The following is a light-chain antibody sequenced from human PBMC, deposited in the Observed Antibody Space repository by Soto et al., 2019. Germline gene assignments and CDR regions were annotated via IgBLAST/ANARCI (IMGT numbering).Light chain of an antibody. CDR1: QSVSNF. CDR2: HAS. J-gene: IGKJ4*01. CDR3: QQHINRLS. V-gene: IGKV3-11*01. Sequence: EIVLTQSPATLSLSPGEKATLSCRASQSVSNFLAWYQQKPGQAPRLLMYHASNRATGIPARFSGSGSGTDFTLTISTLEPEDFAVYNCQQHINRLSFGGGTKVEIK.